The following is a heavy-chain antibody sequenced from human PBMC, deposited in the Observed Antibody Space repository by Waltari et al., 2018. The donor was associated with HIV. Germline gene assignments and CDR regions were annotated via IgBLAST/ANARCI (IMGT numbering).Heavy chain of an antibody. Sequence: EEQLVESGGGLVQPGGSLRLSCAASGFTFRTNWMHWVRQVPGKGLLWESGINRDGSATSGANSVKGRYSISRDNAKNTLYLQRNSLRSEDTAVYYCVRGAPFDFWGQGALVAVSS. CDR2: INRDGSAT. J-gene: IGHJ4*02. CDR1: GFTFRTNW. CDR3: VRGAPFDF. V-gene: IGHV3-74*01.